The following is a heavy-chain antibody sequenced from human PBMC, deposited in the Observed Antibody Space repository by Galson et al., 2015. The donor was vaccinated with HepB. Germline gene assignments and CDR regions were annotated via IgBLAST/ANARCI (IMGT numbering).Heavy chain of an antibody. J-gene: IGHJ6*02. CDR3: ARGNDYGSGTFYREYSMDV. CDR1: GGSFSSHYYY. D-gene: IGHD3-10*01. V-gene: IGHV4-34*01. CDR2: ITHRGST. Sequence: ETLSLTCAVYGGSFSSHYYYWSWIRQAPGRGLEWIGEITHRGSTNYNPSLKSRVTISVDTSKNQFSLKLSSVTAADTALYYCARGNDYGSGTFYREYSMDVWGQGTTVIVSS.